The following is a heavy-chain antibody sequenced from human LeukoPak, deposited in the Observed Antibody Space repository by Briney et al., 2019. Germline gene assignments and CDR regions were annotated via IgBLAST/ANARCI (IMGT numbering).Heavy chain of an antibody. D-gene: IGHD3-3*01. J-gene: IGHJ4*02. CDR2: ISSSSSYI. V-gene: IGHV3-21*01. CDR3: ARNHYYDPSRPIDY. CDR1: GFTFSSYS. Sequence: GGSLRLSRAASGFTFSSYSMNWVRQAPGKGLEWVSSISSSSSYIYYADSVKGRFTISRDNAKNSLYLQMNSLRAEDTAVYYCARNHYYDPSRPIDYWGQGTLVTVSS.